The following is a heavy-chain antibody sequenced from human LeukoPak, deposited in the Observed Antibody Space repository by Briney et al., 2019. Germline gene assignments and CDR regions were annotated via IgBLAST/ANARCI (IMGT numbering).Heavy chain of an antibody. D-gene: IGHD3-9*01. CDR3: ARESRRYDILTGYYNGNWFDP. CDR1: GFTFSSYG. Sequence: GGSLRLSCAASGFTFSSYGMNWVRQAPGKGLEWVAVIWYAGSKTYYAESVKGRFTISRDNSKNTLYLQMNSLRAEDTALYYCARESRRYDILTGYYNGNWFDPWGQGTLVTVSS. J-gene: IGHJ5*02. V-gene: IGHV3-33*01. CDR2: IWYAGSKT.